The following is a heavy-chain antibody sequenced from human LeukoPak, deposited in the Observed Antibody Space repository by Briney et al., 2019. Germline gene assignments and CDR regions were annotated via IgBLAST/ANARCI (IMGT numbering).Heavy chain of an antibody. CDR3: AREMAGAHFDP. CDR1: GFTFSSYG. J-gene: IGHJ5*02. CDR2: ISSSSSYI. D-gene: IGHD5-24*01. V-gene: IGHV3-21*01. Sequence: GGSLRLSCAASGFTFSSYGMSWVRQAPGKGLEWVSSISSSSSYIYYADSVKGRFTISRDNAKNSLYLQMNSLRAEDTAVYYCAREMAGAHFDPWGQGTLVTVSS.